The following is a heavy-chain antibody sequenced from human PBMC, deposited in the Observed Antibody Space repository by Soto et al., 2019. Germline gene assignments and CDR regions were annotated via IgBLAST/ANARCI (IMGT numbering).Heavy chain of an antibody. CDR2: ISGSGGST. D-gene: IGHD2-21*02. J-gene: IGHJ3*02. Sequence: GGSLRLSCAASGFTFSSYAMSWVRQAPGKGLEWVSAISGSGGSTYYADSVKGRFTISRDNSKNTLYLQMNSLRAEDTAVYYCAKPPSRVVTAIPDAFDIWGQGTMVTVSS. V-gene: IGHV3-23*01. CDR3: AKPPSRVVTAIPDAFDI. CDR1: GFTFSSYA.